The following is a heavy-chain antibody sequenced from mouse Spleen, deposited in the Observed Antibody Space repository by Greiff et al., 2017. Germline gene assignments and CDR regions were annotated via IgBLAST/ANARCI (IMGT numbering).Heavy chain of an antibody. Sequence: QVTLKVSGPGILQSSQTLSLTCSFSGFSLSTFGMGVGWIRQPSGKGLEWLAHIWWDDDKYYNPALKSRLTISKDTSKNQVFLKIANVDTADTATYYCARIAGYGVRLLYYFDYWGQGTTLTVSS. CDR3: ARIAGYGVRLLYYFDY. D-gene: IGHD2-14*01. J-gene: IGHJ2*01. CDR1: GFSLSTFGMG. CDR2: IWWDDDK. V-gene: IGHV8-8*01.